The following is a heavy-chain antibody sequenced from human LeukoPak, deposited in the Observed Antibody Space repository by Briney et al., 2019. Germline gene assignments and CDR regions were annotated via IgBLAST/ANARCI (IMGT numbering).Heavy chain of an antibody. CDR3: ARHLQGIVGATGFDY. CDR2: IYPSDSDT. CDR1: EYSFATYW. V-gene: IGHV5-51*01. J-gene: IGHJ4*02. Sequence: GESLKISCQGSEYSFATYWIAWLRQMPGKGLEWMGIIYPSDSDTRYSPSFQGRVTISADKSIKTAYLQWSSLKASDTAMYYCARHLQGIVGATGFDYWGQGTLVTVSS. D-gene: IGHD1-26*01.